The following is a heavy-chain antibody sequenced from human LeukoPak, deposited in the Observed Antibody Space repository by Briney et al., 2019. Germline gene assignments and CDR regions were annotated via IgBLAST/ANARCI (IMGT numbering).Heavy chain of an antibody. J-gene: IGHJ4*02. CDR1: GFTFSSYR. D-gene: IGHD1-26*01. CDR2: ISSSTGTI. Sequence: PGGSLRLSCAACGFTFSSYRINWVRQAPGKGLEWVSYISSSTGTIYYADSVKGRFTISRDNAKNSLYLQMNSLRAEDTAVYYCARGIVGATHLDYWGQGTLVTVSS. V-gene: IGHV3-48*01. CDR3: ARGIVGATHLDY.